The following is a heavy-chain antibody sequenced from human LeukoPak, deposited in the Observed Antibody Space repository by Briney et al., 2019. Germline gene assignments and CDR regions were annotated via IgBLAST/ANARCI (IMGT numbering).Heavy chain of an antibody. V-gene: IGHV3-7*03. CDR3: AKAGGFSGSYD. J-gene: IGHJ4*02. CDR2: IKEDATAK. Sequence: GGSLRLPCAVSGFNFNSYWMSWVRHVPGKGLERVANIKEDATAKFYLDSVKGRFTISRDNSKNTLFLQMNSLRAEDTAVYYCAKAGGFSGSYDWGQGTLVTVSS. D-gene: IGHD1-26*01. CDR1: GFNFNSYW.